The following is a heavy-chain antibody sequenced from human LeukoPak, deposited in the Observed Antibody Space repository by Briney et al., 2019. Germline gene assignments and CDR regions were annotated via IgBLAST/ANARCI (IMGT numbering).Heavy chain of an antibody. V-gene: IGHV4-59*01. CDR3: ARAEYSYGSPYYYMDV. CDR2: IYYSGST. CDR1: GGSISSYY. D-gene: IGHD5-18*01. J-gene: IGHJ6*03. Sequence: SETLSLTCTVSGGSISSYYWSWIRQPPGKGLEWIGYIYYSGSTNYNPSLKSRVTISVDTSKNQFSLKLSSVTAADTAVYYCARAEYSYGSPYYYMDVWGKGTTVTISS.